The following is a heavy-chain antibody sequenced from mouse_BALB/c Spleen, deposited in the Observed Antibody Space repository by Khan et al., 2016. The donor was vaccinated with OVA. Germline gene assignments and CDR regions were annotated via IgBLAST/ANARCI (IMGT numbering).Heavy chain of an antibody. Sequence: VQLQESGPGLVVPSQSLSITCTVSGFSLSRYNIHWVRQPPGKGLEWLGMIWGGGGTDYYSTLNSRLSISNANSKSHVFFKMNSLQTDETAMYYCARAYYRYDSYYTMDYWGQGTSVTVSS. CDR1: GFSLSRYN. V-gene: IGHV2-6-4*01. J-gene: IGHJ4*01. CDR2: IWGGGGT. CDR3: ARAYYRYDSYYTMDY. D-gene: IGHD2-14*01.